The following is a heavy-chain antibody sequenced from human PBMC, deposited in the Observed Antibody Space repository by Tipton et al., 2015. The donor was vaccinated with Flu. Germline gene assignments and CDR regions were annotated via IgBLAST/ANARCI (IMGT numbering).Heavy chain of an antibody. CDR2: IHYSGSP. CDR3: ARDPSLGMPDYFDY. V-gene: IGHV4-38-2*02. J-gene: IGHJ4*02. D-gene: IGHD2-2*01. Sequence: TLSLTCTVSGDSMRRDYFWGWIRQAPGKGLEWIGNIHYSGSPHYNPSLKSRVTISVDTSKNQFSLRVSSVTAADTAVYYCARDPSLGMPDYFDYWGQGTLVTASS. CDR1: GDSMRRDYF.